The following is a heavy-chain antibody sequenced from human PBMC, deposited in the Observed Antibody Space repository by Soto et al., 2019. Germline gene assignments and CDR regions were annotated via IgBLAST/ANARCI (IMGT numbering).Heavy chain of an antibody. CDR3: AKNHDWHRPDPGAFDV. V-gene: IGHV3-23*01. CDR1: GFTFDDYA. J-gene: IGHJ3*01. CDR2: ISGSGNQI. Sequence: EVQLSQSGGGLVRPGGSLRLSCAGSGFTFDDYAINWVRQAPGKGLEWVSGISGSGNQIDYTDSVEGRFIISRDDSKNTVFLQMNGLSAEDTAVYFCAKNHDWHRPDPGAFDVWGQGTTVTVTS. D-gene: IGHD3-9*01.